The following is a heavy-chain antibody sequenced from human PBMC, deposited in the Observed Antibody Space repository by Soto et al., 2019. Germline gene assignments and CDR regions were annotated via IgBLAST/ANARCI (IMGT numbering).Heavy chain of an antibody. D-gene: IGHD5-12*01. J-gene: IGHJ6*02. CDR1: GGSISSGGHH. Sequence: QVQLQESGPGLVKPSQTLSLTCTVSGGSISSGGHHWSWIRQHPGKGLEWIGYIYYSGNTYYNPTLKNRVTRPEATSKNQCSPKLSSVTAADTAVYYCARGAMAAITAYHYYYDMDVWGQGTTVTVSS. V-gene: IGHV4-31*03. CDR3: ARGAMAAITAYHYYYDMDV. CDR2: IYYSGNT.